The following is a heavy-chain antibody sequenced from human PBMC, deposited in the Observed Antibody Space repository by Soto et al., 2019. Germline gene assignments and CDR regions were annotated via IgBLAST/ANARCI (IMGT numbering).Heavy chain of an antibody. CDR1: GFTVSSNS. CDR2: IYSGGST. D-gene: IGHD2-15*01. CDR3: AREGVVAASD. V-gene: IGHV3-66*01. Sequence: EVPLVESGGGLVQPGGSLRLSCAASGFTVSSNSMSWVRQAPGKGLEWVSVIYSGGSTNYADSVKGRLTTSRDNSKKTLYLQIHSLRAEDTAVYYCAREGVVAASDWGQGTLVTVSS. J-gene: IGHJ4*02.